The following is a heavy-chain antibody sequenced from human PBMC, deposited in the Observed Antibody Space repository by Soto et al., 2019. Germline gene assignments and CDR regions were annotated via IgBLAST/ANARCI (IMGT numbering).Heavy chain of an antibody. CDR3: ARCGTIFGVVISCNWFDP. J-gene: IGHJ5*02. CDR2: IYYSGST. Sequence: SETLSLTCTVSGGSISSYYWSWIRQPPGEGLEWIGYIYYSGSTNYNPSLKSRVTISVDTSKNQFSLKLSSVTAADTAVYYCARCGTIFGVVISCNWFDPWGQGTLVTVSS. D-gene: IGHD3-3*01. V-gene: IGHV4-59*01. CDR1: GGSISSYY.